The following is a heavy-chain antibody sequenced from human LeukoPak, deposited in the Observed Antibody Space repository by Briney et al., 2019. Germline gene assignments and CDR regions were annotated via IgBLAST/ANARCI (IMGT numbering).Heavy chain of an antibody. CDR3: ARGNRYSSGWDFDY. Sequence: GGSLRLSCAASAFTFSSYAMHWVRQAPGKGLEWVAVISYDGSNKYYADSVKGRFTISRDNSKNTLYLQMNSLRAEDTAVYYCARGNRYSSGWDFDYWGQGTLVTVSS. J-gene: IGHJ4*02. D-gene: IGHD6-19*01. V-gene: IGHV3-30-3*01. CDR2: ISYDGSNK. CDR1: AFTFSSYA.